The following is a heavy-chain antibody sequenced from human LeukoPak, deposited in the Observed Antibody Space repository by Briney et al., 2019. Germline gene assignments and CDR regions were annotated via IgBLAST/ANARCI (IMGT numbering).Heavy chain of an antibody. V-gene: IGHV1-2*02. CDR2: INPNSGGT. CDR1: GYTFTGYY. D-gene: IGHD6-19*01. Sequence: GASVKVSCKASGYTFTGYYMHWVRQAPGQGLEWMGWINPNSGGTNYAQKFQGRVTMTRDTSISTAYMELSRLRSDDTAVYYCARGMLPVAGYYYYYYYMDVWGKGTTVTVSS. J-gene: IGHJ6*03. CDR3: ARGMLPVAGYYYYYYYMDV.